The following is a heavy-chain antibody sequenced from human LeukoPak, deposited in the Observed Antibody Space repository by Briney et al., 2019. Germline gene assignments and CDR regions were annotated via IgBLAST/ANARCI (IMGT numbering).Heavy chain of an antibody. CDR3: AKDAGHCSGGSCYRQDY. V-gene: IGHV3-30*18. CDR2: ISNDGGNK. J-gene: IGHJ4*02. Sequence: GGSLSLSCAASGFTFSTYGMHWVRQAPGKGPEWVAVISNDGGNKYHAESVRGRFTISRDNSKNTLYLQMNSLRAEDTAVYYCAKDAGHCSGGSCYRQDYWGQGTLVTVSS. CDR1: GFTFSTYG. D-gene: IGHD2-15*01.